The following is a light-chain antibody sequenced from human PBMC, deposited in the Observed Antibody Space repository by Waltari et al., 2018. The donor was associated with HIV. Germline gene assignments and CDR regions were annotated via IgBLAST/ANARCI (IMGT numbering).Light chain of an antibody. V-gene: IGLV3-21*02. CDR2: ADS. CDR1: NIAGRK. J-gene: IGLJ2*01. Sequence: YVLTQPPSVSVAPGQTARITCGGDNIAGRKVHWYQRRPGQAPALVVFADSDRPSGSPERFSGSSSGNAATLIISRGEDGDEADYYCRVWDESDGQVVVGGGTRRTVL. CDR3: RVWDESDGQVV.